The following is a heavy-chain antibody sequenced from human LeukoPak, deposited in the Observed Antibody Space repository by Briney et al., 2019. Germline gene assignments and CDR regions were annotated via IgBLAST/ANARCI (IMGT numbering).Heavy chain of an antibody. D-gene: IGHD2-8*01. J-gene: IGHJ4*02. CDR2: IYYSGST. V-gene: IGHV4-39*07. CDR3: ARAGWTDCTNGVCYYFDY. Sequence: SETLSLICTVSGGSISSYYWGWIRHPPGKGLEWIGSIYYSGSTYYNPSLKSRVTISVDTSKNQFSLKLSSVTAADTAVYYCARAGWTDCTNGVCYYFDYWGQGTLVTVSS. CDR1: GGSISSYY.